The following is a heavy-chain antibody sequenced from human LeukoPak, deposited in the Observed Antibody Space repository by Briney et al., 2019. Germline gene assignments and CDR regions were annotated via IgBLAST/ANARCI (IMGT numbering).Heavy chain of an antibody. CDR3: AKIGGTMIVVVIGYFDY. CDR2: ISGSGGST. J-gene: IGHJ4*02. CDR1: GFTFSSYA. D-gene: IGHD3-22*01. V-gene: IGHV3-23*01. Sequence: PGASLRLSCAASGFTFSSYAMSWVRQAPGKGLEWVSAISGSGGSTYYADSVKGRFTISRDNSKNTLYLQINSLRAEDTAVYYCAKIGGTMIVVVIGYFDYWGQGTLVTVSS.